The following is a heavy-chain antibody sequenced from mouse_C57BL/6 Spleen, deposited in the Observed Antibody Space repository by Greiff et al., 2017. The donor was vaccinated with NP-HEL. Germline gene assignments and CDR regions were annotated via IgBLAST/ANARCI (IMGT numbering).Heavy chain of an antibody. V-gene: IGHV1-53*01. D-gene: IGHD1-1*01. CDR2: INPSNGGT. CDR3: AYYGSSYYAMDY. CDR1: GYTFTSYW. J-gene: IGHJ4*01. Sequence: QVQLQQPGTELVKPGASVKLSCTASGYTFTSYWMHWVKQRPGQGLEWIGNINPSNGGTNYNEKFKSKATLTVDKSSSTAYMELSSLTSEDSAFYYCAYYGSSYYAMDYWGQGPSVTVSS.